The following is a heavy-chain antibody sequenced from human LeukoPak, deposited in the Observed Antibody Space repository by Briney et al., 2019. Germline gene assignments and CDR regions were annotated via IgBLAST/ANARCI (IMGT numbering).Heavy chain of an antibody. CDR3: APRGVVIDY. Sequence: HPGGSLRLSCAASGFTFNSYTMNWVRQAPGKGLEWVSYISSSSSTIYYADSVKGRFTISRDNAKNSLYLQMSSLRDEDTAVYYCAPRGVVIDYWGQGTLVTVSS. J-gene: IGHJ4*02. V-gene: IGHV3-48*02. CDR2: ISSSSSTI. CDR1: GFTFNSYT. D-gene: IGHD3-3*01.